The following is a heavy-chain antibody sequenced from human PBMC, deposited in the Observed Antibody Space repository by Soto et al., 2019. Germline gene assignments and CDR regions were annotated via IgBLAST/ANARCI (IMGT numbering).Heavy chain of an antibody. CDR1: GFTFSSYS. Sequence: GGSLRLSCAASGFTFSSYSMNWVRQAPGKGLEWVSSISSSSSYIYYADSVNGRFTISRDNAKNSLYLQMNSLRAEDTAVYYCARGIGPVSSSWLPFDYWGQGTLVTVSS. CDR2: ISSSSSYI. J-gene: IGHJ4*02. V-gene: IGHV3-21*01. CDR3: ARGIGPVSSSWLPFDY. D-gene: IGHD6-13*01.